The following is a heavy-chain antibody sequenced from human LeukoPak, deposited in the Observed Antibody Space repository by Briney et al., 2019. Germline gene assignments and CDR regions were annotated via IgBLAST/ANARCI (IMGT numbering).Heavy chain of an antibody. V-gene: IGHV3-74*01. Sequence: GGSLRLFCAASGFTFCSYWVHWVRQAPGKGLVWVSRINSDGSSTSYADSVKGRFTISRDNSKNTLYLQVGSLRAEDMAVYFCAREGYSGGWYYFDYWGQGTLVTVSS. CDR2: INSDGSST. CDR1: GFTFCSYW. D-gene: IGHD6-19*01. J-gene: IGHJ4*02. CDR3: AREGYSGGWYYFDY.